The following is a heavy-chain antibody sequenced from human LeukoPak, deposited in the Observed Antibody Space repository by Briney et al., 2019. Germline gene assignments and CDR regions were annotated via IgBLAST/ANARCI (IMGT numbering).Heavy chain of an antibody. CDR2: IKQDGSEK. D-gene: IGHD3-9*01. V-gene: IGHV3-7*01. CDR1: GFTFSNAC. Sequence: GGSLRLSCAASGFTFSNACMSWVRQAPGKGLEWVANIKQDGSEKYYVDSVKGRFTISRDNAKNSLYLQMNSLRAEDTAVYYCARGPSGAESYDILIRYYFDYWGQGTLVTVSS. J-gene: IGHJ4*02. CDR3: ARGPSGAESYDILIRYYFDY.